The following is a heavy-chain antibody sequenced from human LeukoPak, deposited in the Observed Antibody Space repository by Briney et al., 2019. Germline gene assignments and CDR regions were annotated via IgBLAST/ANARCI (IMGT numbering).Heavy chain of an antibody. V-gene: IGHV1-69*05. J-gene: IGHJ4*02. D-gene: IGHD3-3*01. CDR1: GGTFSSYA. Sequence: SVKVSCKASGGTFSSYAISWVRQAPGQGLEWMGRVIPIFGTANYAQKLQGRVTMTTDTSTSTAYMELRSLRSDDTAVYYCARDKLRFLEWLPMVRDHRVGYFDYWGQGTPVTVSS. CDR3: ARDKLRFLEWLPMVRDHRVGYFDY. CDR2: VIPIFGTA.